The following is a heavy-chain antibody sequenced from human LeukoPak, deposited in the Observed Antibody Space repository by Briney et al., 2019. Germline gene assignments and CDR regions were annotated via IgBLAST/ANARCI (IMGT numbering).Heavy chain of an antibody. CDR1: GFTFSSYG. CDR3: AREGVVIPHYFDY. V-gene: IGHV3-33*01. Sequence: GGSLRLSCAASGFTFSSYGMHWVRQAPGKGLEWVAVIWYDGSNKYYADSVKGRFTISRGNSKNTLYLQMNSLRAEDTAVYYCAREGVVIPHYFDYWGQGTLVTVSS. J-gene: IGHJ4*02. D-gene: IGHD2-21*01. CDR2: IWYDGSNK.